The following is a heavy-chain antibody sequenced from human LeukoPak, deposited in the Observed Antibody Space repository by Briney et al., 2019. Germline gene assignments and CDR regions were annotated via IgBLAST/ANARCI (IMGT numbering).Heavy chain of an antibody. D-gene: IGHD1-1*01. CDR1: GFTLSSYA. J-gene: IGHJ4*02. Sequence: GSLRLSCAASGFTLSSYAMSWIRQPPGKGLEWIGEINHSGSTNYNPSLKSRVTISVDTSKNQFSLKLSSVTAADTAVYYCASSWAQLSYWGQGTLVTVSS. CDR2: INHSGST. V-gene: IGHV4-34*01. CDR3: ASSWAQLSY.